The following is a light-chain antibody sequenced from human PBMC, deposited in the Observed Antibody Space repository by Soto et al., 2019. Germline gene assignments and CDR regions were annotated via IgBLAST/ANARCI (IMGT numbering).Light chain of an antibody. V-gene: IGLV1-51*02. J-gene: IGLJ2*01. CDR1: SSNIGSNY. Sequence: QSVLTQPPSVSAAPGQKVTISCSGSSSNIGSNYVSWYQQLPGTAPKLLIYENYKRPSGIPDRFSASKSGTSASRGITGLQTGDEADYYCGTWDSSLSAVVFGGGTKLTVL. CDR2: ENY. CDR3: GTWDSSLSAVV.